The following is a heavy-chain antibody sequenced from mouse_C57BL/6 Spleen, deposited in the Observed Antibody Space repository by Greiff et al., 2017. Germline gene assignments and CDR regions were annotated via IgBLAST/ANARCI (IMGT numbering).Heavy chain of an antibody. J-gene: IGHJ4*01. CDR3: AREKGGYAMDY. CDR1: GYSITSGYY. V-gene: IGHV3-6*01. CDR2: ISYDGSN. Sequence: DVKLQESGPGLVKPSQSLSLTCSVTGYSITSGYYWNWIRQFPGNKLEWMGYISYDGSNNYNPSLKNRISITLDTSKNQFFLKLNSVTTEDTATYYCAREKGGYAMDYWGQGTSVTVSS.